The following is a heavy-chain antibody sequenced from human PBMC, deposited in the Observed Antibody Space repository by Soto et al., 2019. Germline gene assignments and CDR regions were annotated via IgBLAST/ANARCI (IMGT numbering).Heavy chain of an antibody. Sequence: EVQLVESGGGLVQPGGSLRLSCAVSGFIFSDYWMTWVRQAPGKGLEWVTTISPEGSEKYYVDSVKGRFTIARDNAKNSLYLKMISLRAEDMALYYSARARIDYWGRGTLITVSS. CDR2: ISPEGSEK. CDR3: ARARIDY. V-gene: IGHV3-7*04. J-gene: IGHJ4*02. CDR1: GFIFSDYW.